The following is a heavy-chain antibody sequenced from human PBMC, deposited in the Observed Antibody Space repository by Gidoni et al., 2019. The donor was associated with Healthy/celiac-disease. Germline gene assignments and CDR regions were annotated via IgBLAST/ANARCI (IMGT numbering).Heavy chain of an antibody. D-gene: IGHD3-10*01. V-gene: IGHV1-3*01. CDR1: GSTFTSYA. CDR3: ARVVGDLGYGMDV. Sequence: QVQLVQSGAEVKKPGASVKVSCKTSGSTFTSYAMHWVRQAPGQRLEWMGWINAGNGNTKYSQKFQGRVTITRDTSASTAYMELSSLRAEDTAVYYCARVVGDLGYGMDVWGQGTTVTVSS. J-gene: IGHJ6*02. CDR2: INAGNGNT.